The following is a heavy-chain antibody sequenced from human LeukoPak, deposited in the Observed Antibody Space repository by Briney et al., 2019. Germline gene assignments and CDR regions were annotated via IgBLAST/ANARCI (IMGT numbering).Heavy chain of an antibody. CDR3: ARESGIRSPYYYYMDV. V-gene: IGHV4-59*01. CDR1: GGSISSYY. D-gene: IGHD1-26*01. J-gene: IGHJ6*03. CDR2: IYYSGST. Sequence: SETLSLTCTVSGGSISSYYWSWIRQPPGKGLEWIGYIYYSGSTNCNPSLKSRVTISVDTSKNQFSLKLSSVTAADTAVYYCARESGIRSPYYYYMDVWGKGTTVTVSS.